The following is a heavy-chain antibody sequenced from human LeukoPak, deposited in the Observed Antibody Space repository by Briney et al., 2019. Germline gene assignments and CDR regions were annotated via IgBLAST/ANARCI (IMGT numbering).Heavy chain of an antibody. D-gene: IGHD3-22*01. CDR2: LYYSGST. J-gene: IGHJ4*02. CDR1: GGSISGDYY. CDR3: ARDRGWLHYYDSSGYHLDY. Sequence: SQTLSLTCTVSGGSISGDYYWSWIRQPPGKGLEWIGYLYYSGSTYYNPSLKSRVTISVDTSKNQFSLKLSSVTAADTAVYYCARDRGWLHYYDSSGYHLDYWGQGTLVTVSS. V-gene: IGHV4-30-4*01.